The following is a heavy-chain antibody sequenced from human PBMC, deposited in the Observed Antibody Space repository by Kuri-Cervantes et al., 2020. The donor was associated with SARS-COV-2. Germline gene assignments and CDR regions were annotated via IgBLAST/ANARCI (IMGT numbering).Heavy chain of an antibody. CDR2: INHSGST. D-gene: IGHD4-11*01. CDR3: ANYDYSTLYFDY. CDR1: GFTFSDYY. V-gene: IGHV4-34*08. J-gene: IGHJ4*02. Sequence: ESLKISCAASGFTFSDYYMSWIRQPPGKGLEWIGEINHSGSTNYNPSLKSRVTISVDTSRNQFSLKLSSVTAADTAVYYCANYDYSTLYFDYWGQGTLVTVSS.